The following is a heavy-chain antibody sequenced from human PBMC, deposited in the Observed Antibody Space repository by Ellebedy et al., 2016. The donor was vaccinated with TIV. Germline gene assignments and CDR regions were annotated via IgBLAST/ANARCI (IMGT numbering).Heavy chain of an antibody. CDR3: AREQSGSMAYFDY. J-gene: IGHJ4*02. Sequence: GGSLRLSCAASGFTFSNYWMTWVRQAPGKGLEWVANIKQDGSQKYYVDSVKGRFTISRDNAKNSLFLQMSSLRAGDTAVYYCAREQSGSMAYFDYWGQGTLVTVSS. V-gene: IGHV3-7*01. CDR1: GFTFSNYW. D-gene: IGHD3-3*01. CDR2: IKQDGSQK.